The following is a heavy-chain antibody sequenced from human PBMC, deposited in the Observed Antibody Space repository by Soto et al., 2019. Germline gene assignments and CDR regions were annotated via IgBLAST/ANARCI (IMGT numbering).Heavy chain of an antibody. J-gene: IGHJ2*01. CDR3: ARHCGGVIVSNYWFFDL. CDR1: GGSINSYY. D-gene: IGHD3-16*02. V-gene: IGHV4-59*08. Sequence: QVQLQESGPGLVKPSETLSLTCTVSGGSINSYYWSWIRQPPGKGLEWLGYIYYSGNTNYNPSLKSRVTISVDTSRNQFSLKLSSVTAADTAVYYCARHCGGVIVSNYWFFDLWGRGSLVTVSS. CDR2: IYYSGNT.